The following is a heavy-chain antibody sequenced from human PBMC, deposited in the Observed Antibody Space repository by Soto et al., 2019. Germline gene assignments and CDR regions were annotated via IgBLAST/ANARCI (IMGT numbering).Heavy chain of an antibody. CDR2: INHSGST. Sequence: SETLSLTCAVYGGSFSGYYWSWIRQPPGKGLEWIGEINHSGSTNYNPSLKSRVTISVDTSKNQFSLKLSSVTAADTAVYYCARVTPYVVPAAMRGYYYYYYMDVWGKGTTVTVSS. V-gene: IGHV4-34*01. J-gene: IGHJ6*03. D-gene: IGHD2-2*01. CDR3: ARVTPYVVPAAMRGYYYYYYMDV. CDR1: GGSFSGYY.